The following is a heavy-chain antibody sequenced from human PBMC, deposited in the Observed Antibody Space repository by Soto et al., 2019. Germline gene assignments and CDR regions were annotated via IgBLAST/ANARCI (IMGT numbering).Heavy chain of an antibody. CDR2: ISYDGSNK. CDR1: GFTFSSYG. V-gene: IGHV3-30*18. Sequence: GGSLRLSCAASGFTFSSYGMHWVRQAPGKGLEWVTVISYDGSNKYYADSVKGRFTISRDNSKNTLYLQMNSLRAEDTAVYYCAKETYSGPLDYWGQGTLVTVSS. D-gene: IGHD2-15*01. J-gene: IGHJ4*02. CDR3: AKETYSGPLDY.